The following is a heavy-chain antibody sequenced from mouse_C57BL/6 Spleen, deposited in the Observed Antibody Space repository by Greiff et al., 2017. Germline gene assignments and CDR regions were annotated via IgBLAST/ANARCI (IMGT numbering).Heavy chain of an antibody. V-gene: IGHV1-76*01. CDR2: IYPGSGNT. Sequence: VQGVESGAELVRPGASVKLSCKASGYTFTDYYINWVKQRPGQGLEWIARIYPGSGNTYYNEKFKGKATLTAEKSSSTAYMQLSSLTSEDSAVYFCARKNWDFDYWGQGTTLTVSS. J-gene: IGHJ2*01. CDR1: GYTFTDYY. D-gene: IGHD4-1*01. CDR3: ARKNWDFDY.